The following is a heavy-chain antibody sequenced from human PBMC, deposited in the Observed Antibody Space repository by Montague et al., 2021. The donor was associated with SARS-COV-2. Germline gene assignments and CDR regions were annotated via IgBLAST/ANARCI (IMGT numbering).Heavy chain of an antibody. CDR2: ISGSGGST. J-gene: IGHJ6*02. CDR3: AKDFPGDDYDDYGGDYYYYGMDV. D-gene: IGHD4-17*01. V-gene: IGHV3-23*01. CDR1: GFTFSSYA. Sequence: SLRLSCAASGFTFSSYAMSWVRQAPGKGLEWVSAISGSGGSTYYSDSVKGRFTISRDNSKNTLYLQMNSLRAEDTAVYYCAKDFPGDDYDDYGGDYYYYGMDVWGQGTTVTVSS.